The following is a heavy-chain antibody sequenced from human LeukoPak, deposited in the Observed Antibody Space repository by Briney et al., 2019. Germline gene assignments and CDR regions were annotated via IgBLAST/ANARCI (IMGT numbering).Heavy chain of an antibody. D-gene: IGHD4-17*01. J-gene: IGHJ5*02. CDR3: ARAGGDHPFDP. CDR2: IYDSGYT. V-gene: IGHV4-61*03. CDR1: GYSISSGYY. Sequence: SETLSLTCTVSGYSISSGYYWGWIRQPPGKGLEWIGYIYDSGYTKYNPSLKSRVTISVDMSKNHFSLKLTSVTAADTAVYYCARAGGDHPFDPWGQGALVTVSS.